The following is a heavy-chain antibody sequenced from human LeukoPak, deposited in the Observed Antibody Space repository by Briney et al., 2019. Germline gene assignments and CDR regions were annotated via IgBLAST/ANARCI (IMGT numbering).Heavy chain of an antibody. CDR3: ARPSYNSGSFSDY. J-gene: IGHJ4*02. V-gene: IGHV3-7*01. CDR1: GFTFSTYW. Sequence: GGSLRLSCTASGFTFSTYWMGWVRQAPGKGPEWVAYIKHDGNEMYYVDSVKGRFSISRDNAKNSLYLQMNSLRVEDTAVYYCARPSYNSGSFSDYWGQGSLVTVS. CDR2: IKHDGNEM. D-gene: IGHD3-10*01.